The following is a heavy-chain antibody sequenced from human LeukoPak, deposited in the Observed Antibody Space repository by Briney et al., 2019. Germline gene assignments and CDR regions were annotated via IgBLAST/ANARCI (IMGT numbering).Heavy chain of an antibody. Sequence: PSETLSLTCAVYGGSFSGYYWSWIRQPPGKGLEWIGEINHSGSTNYNPSPKSRVTISVDTSKNQFSLKLSSVTAADTAVYYCARRRVTMVRVVDGRHWFDPWGQGTLVTVSS. CDR2: INHSGST. J-gene: IGHJ5*02. CDR1: GGSFSGYY. CDR3: ARRRVTMVRVVDGRHWFDP. D-gene: IGHD3-10*01. V-gene: IGHV4-34*01.